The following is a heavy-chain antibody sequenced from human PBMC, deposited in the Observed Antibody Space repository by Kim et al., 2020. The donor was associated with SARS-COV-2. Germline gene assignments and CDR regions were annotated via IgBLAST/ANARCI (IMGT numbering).Heavy chain of an antibody. CDR1: GFSFSNYA. CDR2: ITGGDSK. CDR3: AKDKISGDGYWYFDA. J-gene: IGHJ2*01. D-gene: IGHD7-27*01. V-gene: IGHV3-23*01. Sequence: GSLRLSCAASGFSFSNYAMAWVRQAPGKGLESVSGITGGDSKYYADSVKGRFSIYRDNSKKTVYLDVNSLRVEDTAVYYCAKDKISGDGYWYFDAWGRSTLVTVSS.